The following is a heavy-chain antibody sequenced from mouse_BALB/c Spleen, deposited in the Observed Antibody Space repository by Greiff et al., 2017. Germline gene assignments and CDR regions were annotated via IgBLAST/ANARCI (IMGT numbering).Heavy chain of an antibody. CDR1: GFTFSDFY. V-gene: IGHV7-1*02. J-gene: IGHJ1*01. CDR3: ARENWDGYFDV. Sequence: EVKVVESGGGLVQPGGSLRLSCATSGFTFSDFYMEWVRQPPGKRLEWIAASRNKANDYTTEYSASVKGRFIVSRDTSQSILYLQMNALRAEDTAIYYCARENWDGYFDVWGAGTTVTVSS. D-gene: IGHD4-1*01. CDR2: SRNKANDYTT.